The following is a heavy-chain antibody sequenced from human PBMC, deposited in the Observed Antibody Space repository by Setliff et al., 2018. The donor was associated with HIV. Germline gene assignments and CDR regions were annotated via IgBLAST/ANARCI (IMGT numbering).Heavy chain of an antibody. J-gene: IGHJ5*02. CDR3: GRGISARPGALGNWFDP. V-gene: IGHV3-74*01. CDR2: INTDGSST. D-gene: IGHD6-6*01. CDR1: GFTFTGYW. Sequence: GESLKISCAASGFTFTGYWMHWVRQAPGKGLLWVSRINTDGSSTTYADSVKGRFTISRDNAKNMVYLQMNSLRVEDTAVYYCGRGISARPGALGNWFDPWGQGTLVTVSS.